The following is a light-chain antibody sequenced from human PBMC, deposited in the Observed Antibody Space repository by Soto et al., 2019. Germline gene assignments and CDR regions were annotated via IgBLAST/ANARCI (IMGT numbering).Light chain of an antibody. J-gene: IGKJ5*01. CDR3: QQYNDWPLFT. Sequence: EIVMTQSPATLSVSPGETATLSCRASKSVSSYLAWYQQKPGQAPRLLIYGASTRATGIPARFSGSGSGTEFTLTISGLQSEDFAVYSCQQYNDWPLFTFGQGTRLDIK. V-gene: IGKV3-15*01. CDR2: GAS. CDR1: KSVSSY.